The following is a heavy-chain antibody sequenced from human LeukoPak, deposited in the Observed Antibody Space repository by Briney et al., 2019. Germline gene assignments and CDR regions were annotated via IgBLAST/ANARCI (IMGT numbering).Heavy chain of an antibody. D-gene: IGHD2-15*01. J-gene: IGHJ6*03. CDR3: RWWLSSYNMDV. CDR1: GFTVSNNE. CDR2: TRTDGSA. V-gene: IGHV3-53*01. Sequence: GGSLRLSCAASGFTVSNNEMSWVRQAPGKGLEWVSVTRTDGSADYADSVKGRFTVSRDNSKNTLYLQMSSLRVEDTAVYYCRWWLSSYNMDVWGRGTTVTVSS.